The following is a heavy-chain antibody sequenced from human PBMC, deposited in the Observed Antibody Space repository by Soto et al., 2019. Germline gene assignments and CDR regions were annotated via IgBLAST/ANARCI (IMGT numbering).Heavy chain of an antibody. Sequence: QVQLVQSGVEVREPGASVKVSCKAVRYIFTNYGVSWVRQAPGQGLEWMGWITTYNGNTEYAQKFQGRVTMTTDASTSTAYIELGSLRSDDTAIYYCARALPGYGMDVWGQGTTVTVPS. CDR1: RYIFTNYG. J-gene: IGHJ6*02. V-gene: IGHV1-18*01. CDR3: ARALPGYGMDV. CDR2: ITTYNGNT.